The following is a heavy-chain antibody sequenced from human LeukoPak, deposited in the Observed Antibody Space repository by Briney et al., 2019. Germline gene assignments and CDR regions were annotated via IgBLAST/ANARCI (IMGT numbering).Heavy chain of an antibody. CDR1: GGTFSSYT. CDR2: IITILGIA. D-gene: IGHD2-2*02. Sequence: SVKVSCKASGGTFSSYTISWVRQATGQGLEWMGRIITILGIANYAQKFQGRVTITADKSTSTAYMELSSLRSEDTAVYYCANVAGYCSTTSCYTYFQHWGQGTLVTVSS. V-gene: IGHV1-69*02. J-gene: IGHJ1*01. CDR3: ANVAGYCSTTSCYTYFQH.